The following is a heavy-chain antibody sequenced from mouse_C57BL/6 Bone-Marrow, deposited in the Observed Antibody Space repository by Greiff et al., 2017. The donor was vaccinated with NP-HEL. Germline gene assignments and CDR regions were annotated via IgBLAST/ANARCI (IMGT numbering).Heavy chain of an antibody. CDR3: ARGYYYGSRGVAY. D-gene: IGHD1-1*01. CDR1: GYAFTNYL. V-gene: IGHV1-54*01. Sequence: VKLMESGAELVRPGTSVKVSCKASGYAFTNYLIEWVKQRPGQGLEWIGVINPGSGGTNYNEKFKGKATLTADKSSSTAYMQLSSLTSEDSAVYFCARGYYYGSRGVAYWGQGTLVTVSA. J-gene: IGHJ3*01. CDR2: INPGSGGT.